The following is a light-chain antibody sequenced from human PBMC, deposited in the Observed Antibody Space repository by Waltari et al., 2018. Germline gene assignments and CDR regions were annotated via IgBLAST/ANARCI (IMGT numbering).Light chain of an antibody. V-gene: IGKV6-21*01. J-gene: IGKJ2*01. Sequence: ELMLIQSPDFQSVTPKENVTITCRASQTIGSSLHCYQQKPDQSPKLLIKYASQAFSWDSSRFNGSGSGRYFTLTINALEGEDVATYYCQHSATLPYTFGQGTKLEMK. CDR1: QTIGSS. CDR2: YAS. CDR3: QHSATLPYT.